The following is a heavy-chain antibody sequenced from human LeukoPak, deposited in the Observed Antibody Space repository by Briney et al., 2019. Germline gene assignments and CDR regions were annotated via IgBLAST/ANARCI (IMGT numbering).Heavy chain of an antibody. J-gene: IGHJ3*02. D-gene: IGHD3-16*02. V-gene: IGHV4-59*08. CDR2: IYYSGST. CDR1: GGSISSYY. Sequence: SETLSLTCTVSGGSISSYYWSWIRQPPGKGLEWIGYIYYSGSTNYNPSLKSRVTISVDTSKNQFSLKLSSVTAADTAVYYCASRDLYDYVRGSYRQSPFDIWGQGTMVTVSS. CDR3: ASRDLYDYVRGSYRQSPFDI.